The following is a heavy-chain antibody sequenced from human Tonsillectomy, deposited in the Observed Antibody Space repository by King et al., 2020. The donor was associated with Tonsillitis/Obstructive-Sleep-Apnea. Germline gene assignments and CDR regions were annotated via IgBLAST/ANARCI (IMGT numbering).Heavy chain of an antibody. CDR1: GFSLSSSGMG. Sequence: QVTLKESGPTLVKPTQTLTLTCTFSGFSLSSSGMGVAWIRQPPGKALEWLALIYWDDDKRYSPSLKSRLTITKGTSKNQVVLTMTNMDPVDTATYYCAHRRAMTTIMDWFDPWGQGTLVTVSS. CDR3: AHRRAMTTIMDWFDP. J-gene: IGHJ5*02. CDR2: IYWDDDK. D-gene: IGHD4-11*01. V-gene: IGHV2-5*02.